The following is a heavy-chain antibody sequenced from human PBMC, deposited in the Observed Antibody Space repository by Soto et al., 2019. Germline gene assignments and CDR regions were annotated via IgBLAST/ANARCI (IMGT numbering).Heavy chain of an antibody. V-gene: IGHV4-4*07. Sequence: SETLSLTCTVSDDFISSYYWNWIRQPAGKGLEWIGRVSTSGATNYNPSLESRVTMSVDTSKKQFSLKLTSVTAADTAVYFCARADYEILTGSYAMDVRGHGQTGTFSS. CDR3: ARADYEILTGSYAMDV. D-gene: IGHD3-9*01. J-gene: IGHJ6*02. CDR2: VSTSGAT. CDR1: DDFISSYY.